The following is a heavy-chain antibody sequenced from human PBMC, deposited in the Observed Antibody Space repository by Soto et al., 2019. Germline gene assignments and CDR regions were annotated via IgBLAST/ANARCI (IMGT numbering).Heavy chain of an antibody. CDR3: ARDSLRGSGKLDY. CDR1: GFTFSSYA. V-gene: IGHV3-30-3*01. D-gene: IGHD3-10*01. Sequence: GGSLRLSCAASGFTFSSYAMHWVRQAPGKGLEWVAVISYDGSNKYYADSVKGRFTIPRDNSKNTLYLQMNSLRAEDTAVYYCARDSLRGSGKLDYWGQGTLVTVSP. J-gene: IGHJ4*02. CDR2: ISYDGSNK.